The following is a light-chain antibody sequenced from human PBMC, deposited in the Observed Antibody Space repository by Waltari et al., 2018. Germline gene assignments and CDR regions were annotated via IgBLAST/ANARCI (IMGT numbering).Light chain of an antibody. J-gene: IGLJ3*02. V-gene: IGLV2-23*01. CDR3: CSYVRDITWV. CDR1: SSDVGSYNL. CDR2: EGT. Sequence: QSALTQPASVSGSPGQSITISCTGTSSDVGSYNLVSWYQHHPGKAPKLMIYEGTQRPSRVSVRFSGSKAVDTASLTISGLQAEDEADYYCCSYVRDITWVFGGGTKLTVL.